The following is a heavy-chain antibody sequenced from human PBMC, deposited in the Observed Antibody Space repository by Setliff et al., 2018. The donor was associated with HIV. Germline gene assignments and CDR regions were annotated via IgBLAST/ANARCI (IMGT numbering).Heavy chain of an antibody. V-gene: IGHV4-61*01. Sequence: LSLTCSVSGGSVGSGSYYRSWIRQSPGKGLEWLGYIYYSGSTTYNPSLRSRVTISIDTSKNQFSLNLRSVTAADTAVYYCARDPPGYGDSKDYWGQGKLVTVSS. CDR1: GGSVGSGSYY. CDR2: IYYSGST. J-gene: IGHJ4*02. CDR3: ARDPPGYGDSKDY. D-gene: IGHD4-17*01.